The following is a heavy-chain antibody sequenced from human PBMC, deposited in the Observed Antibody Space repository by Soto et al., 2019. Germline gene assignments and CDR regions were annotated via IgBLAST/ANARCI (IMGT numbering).Heavy chain of an antibody. CDR3: ARGALIVGATSVNY. D-gene: IGHD1-26*01. CDR1: GFTFSSYA. Sequence: PGGSLRLSCAASGFTFSSYAMHWVRQAPGKGLEWVAVISYDGSNKYYADSVKGRFTISRDNSKNTLYLQMNSLRAEDTAVYYCARGALIVGATSVNYWGQGTLVTVSS. CDR2: ISYDGSNK. J-gene: IGHJ4*02. V-gene: IGHV3-30-3*01.